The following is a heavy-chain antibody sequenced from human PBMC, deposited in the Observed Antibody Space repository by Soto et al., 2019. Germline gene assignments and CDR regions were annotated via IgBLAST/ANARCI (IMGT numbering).Heavy chain of an antibody. D-gene: IGHD3-10*01. V-gene: IGHV3-74*01. J-gene: IGHJ6*04. Sequence: EVHLVESGGGLLQPGGSLTLSCTASGFTFSNYWMHWVRQALGKGLVWVPRTKSDGSGTSYTDSVKGRFTISRYNAYNTLYLQMSNLRAEDTAVYYCARGGFDYGPGRMDVWGKGTTVIVSS. CDR1: GFTFSNYW. CDR2: TKSDGSGT. CDR3: ARGGFDYGPGRMDV.